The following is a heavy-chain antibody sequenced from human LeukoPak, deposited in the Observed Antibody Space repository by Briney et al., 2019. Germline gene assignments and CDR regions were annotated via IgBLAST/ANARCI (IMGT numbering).Heavy chain of an antibody. CDR2: IRYDGSNK. Sequence: GGSLRLSCAASGFTFSNFDIHWVRQAPGKGLEWVAFIRYDGSNKYYADSVKGRFTISRDNSKNTLYLQMNSLRAEDTAVYYCAKSYTEGFDAFDIWGQGTMVTVSS. CDR3: AKSYTEGFDAFDI. CDR1: GFTFSNFD. D-gene: IGHD2-2*02. J-gene: IGHJ3*02. V-gene: IGHV3-30*02.